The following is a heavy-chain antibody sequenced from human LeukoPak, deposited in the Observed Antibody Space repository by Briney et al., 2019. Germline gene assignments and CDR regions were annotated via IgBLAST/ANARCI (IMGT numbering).Heavy chain of an antibody. CDR1: GFIFSDYS. V-gene: IGHV3-48*04. CDR2: IGISSGRT. J-gene: IGHJ4*02. D-gene: IGHD5-12*01. Sequence: GGSLRLSCAASGFIFSDYSMNWVRQAPGKGPEWISYIGISSGRTMYADCVKGRFTISRDTAKKSLYLQMNSLRVEDTAVYYFARDYRYAFDNWGQGSLVTVSS. CDR3: ARDYRYAFDN.